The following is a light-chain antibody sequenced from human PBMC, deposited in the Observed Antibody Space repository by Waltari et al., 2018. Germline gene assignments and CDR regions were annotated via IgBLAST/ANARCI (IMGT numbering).Light chain of an antibody. CDR1: SSDVGNYNF. V-gene: IGLV2-23*01. CDR2: EGS. CDR3: CSYAGSRTPWV. Sequence: QSALTQPASVSGSPGQSITISCTGSSSDVGNYNFVSWYQQHPDEAPKLVIYEGSKRPSGIASRFSGSKSGNTASLTIARLQAEDEADYYCCSYAGSRTPWVFGGGTRLTVL. J-gene: IGLJ3*02.